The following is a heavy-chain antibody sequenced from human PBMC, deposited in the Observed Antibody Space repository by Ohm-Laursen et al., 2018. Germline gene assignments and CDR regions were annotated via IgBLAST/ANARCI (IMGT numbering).Heavy chain of an antibody. Sequence: SLRLSCTASGFTFSTYGIHWVRQAPGKGLEWVSSITSSSSYIYYADSVKGRFTVSRDNAKNSLYLEMNSLRVEDTAVYYCARDNSGWYYFDYWGRGTLVTVSS. CDR3: ARDNSGWYYFDY. CDR1: GFTFSTYG. V-gene: IGHV3-21*01. J-gene: IGHJ4*02. CDR2: ITSSSSYI. D-gene: IGHD6-19*01.